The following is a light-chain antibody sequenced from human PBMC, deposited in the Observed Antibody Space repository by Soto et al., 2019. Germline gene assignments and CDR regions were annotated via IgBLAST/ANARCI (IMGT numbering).Light chain of an antibody. CDR2: GAS. CDR3: QQHYNYPT. CDR1: QSVSSN. J-gene: IGKJ1*01. V-gene: IGKV3-15*01. Sequence: EIVMTQSPATLSVSPGERATLSCRASQSVSSNLAWYQQKPGQAPRLLIYGASTRATGIPARFSGSGSGTEFTLTISSLQSEDFATYYCQQHYNYPTFGQGTKVEI.